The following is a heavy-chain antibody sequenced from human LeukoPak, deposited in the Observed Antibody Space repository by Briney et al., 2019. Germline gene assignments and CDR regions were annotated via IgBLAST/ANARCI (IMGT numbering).Heavy chain of an antibody. D-gene: IGHD3-10*01. J-gene: IGHJ1*01. V-gene: IGHV1-69*04. Sequence: SVKVSCKASGGTFSSYAISWVRQAPGQGLEWMGRIIPILGIANYAQKFQGRVTITADKSTSTAYMELSSLRSEDTAVYYCARVQSSVRYSGYFQHWGQGTLVTVSS. CDR2: IIPILGIA. CDR3: ARVQSSVRYSGYFQH. CDR1: GGTFSSYA.